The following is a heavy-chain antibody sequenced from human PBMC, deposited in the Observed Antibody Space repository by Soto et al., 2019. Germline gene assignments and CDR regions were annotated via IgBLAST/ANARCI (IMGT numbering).Heavy chain of an antibody. J-gene: IGHJ4*02. CDR2: IVPIVDTS. CDR3: GRVLAIPGSPDN. Sequence: QVQLVQSGAEVRQPASSVKVSCKTSGGTFSSYAISWVRQAPGQGLEWMGGIVPIVDTSTYAQKFQGRVTITADESTSTDYMELYSLSSDDTAGYYCGRVLAIPGSPDNWGQGTLVTVSS. V-gene: IGHV1-69*12. D-gene: IGHD3-3*02. CDR1: GGTFSSYA.